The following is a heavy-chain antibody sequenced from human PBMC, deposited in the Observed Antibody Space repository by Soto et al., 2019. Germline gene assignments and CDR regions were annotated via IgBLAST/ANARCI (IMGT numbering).Heavy chain of an antibody. CDR2: ISSSSSYI. J-gene: IGHJ6*02. CDR1: GFTFSSYS. Sequence: EVQLVESGGGLVKPGGSLRLSCAASGFTFSSYSMNWVRQAPGKGLEWVSSISSSSSYIYYADSVKGRFTISRDNAKNSLYLQMNSLRAEDTAVYYCARMGSQRYDSYGMDVWGQGTTVTVSS. D-gene: IGHD6-25*01. CDR3: ARMGSQRYDSYGMDV. V-gene: IGHV3-21*01.